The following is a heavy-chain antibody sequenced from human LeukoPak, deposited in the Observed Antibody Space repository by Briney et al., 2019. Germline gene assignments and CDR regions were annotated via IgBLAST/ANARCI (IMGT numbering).Heavy chain of an antibody. CDR2: FDPEDGET. CDR1: GYVLTELS. J-gene: IGHJ1*01. Sequence: GASVKVSCKVSGYVLTELSMHWVRQAPGKGLEWMGGFDPEDGETIYAQKFQGRVIMTEDTSTDTAYMELSSLRSEDTAVYYCASDGMSGYYHAEYFQHWGQGTLVTVSS. D-gene: IGHD3-22*01. V-gene: IGHV1-24*01. CDR3: ASDGMSGYYHAEYFQH.